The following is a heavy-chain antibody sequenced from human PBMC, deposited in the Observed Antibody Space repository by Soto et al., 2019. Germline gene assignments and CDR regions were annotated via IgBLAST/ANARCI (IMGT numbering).Heavy chain of an antibody. CDR1: GFTFSSYG. V-gene: IGHV3-33*01. CDR3: ARDKGPAGSSIFYYYGMDV. J-gene: IGHJ6*02. Sequence: GGSLRLSCAASGFTFSSYGMHWVRQAPGKGLEWVAVIWYDGSNKYYADSVKGRFTISRDNSKNTLYLQMNSLRAEDTAVYYCARDKGPAGSSIFYYYGMDVWGQGTTVTVSS. CDR2: IWYDGSNK. D-gene: IGHD3-10*01.